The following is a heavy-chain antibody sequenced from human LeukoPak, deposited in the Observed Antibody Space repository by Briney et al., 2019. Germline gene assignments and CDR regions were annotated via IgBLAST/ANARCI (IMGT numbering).Heavy chain of an antibody. J-gene: IGHJ6*03. CDR3: ARHVSAYSSGLPYYMDV. CDR1: DGSISSSW. CDR2: IFHSGST. V-gene: IGHV4-4*02. D-gene: IGHD6-19*01. Sequence: SETLSLTCAVSDGSISSSWWSWVRQPPGKGLEWIGEIFHSGSTNYNPSLKSRVTISVDTSKNQFSLKLSSVTAADTAVFYCARHVSAYSSGLPYYMDVWGKGTTVTVSS.